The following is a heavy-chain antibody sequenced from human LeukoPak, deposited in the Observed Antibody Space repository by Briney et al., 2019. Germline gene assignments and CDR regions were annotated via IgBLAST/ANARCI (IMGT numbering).Heavy chain of an antibody. D-gene: IGHD6-6*01. V-gene: IGHV3-74*01. CDR1: GFIFRNDW. Sequence: PGGSLRLSCVGSGFIFRNDWMHWVRQAPGKGLVWVSRLYSEGGRTYYADSVKGRFTISRDNAKNTLYLQMNSLTVEDTAVYYCSRGLGQPVDSWDQGTLVTVSS. J-gene: IGHJ4*02. CDR2: LYSEGGRT. CDR3: SRGLGQPVDS.